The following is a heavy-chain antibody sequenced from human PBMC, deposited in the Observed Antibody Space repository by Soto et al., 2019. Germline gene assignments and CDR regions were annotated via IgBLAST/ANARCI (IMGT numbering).Heavy chain of an antibody. Sequence: SETLSLTCTVSGGSISSSSYYWGWIRQPPGKGLEWIGSIYYSGSTYYNPSLKSRVTISVDTSKNQFSLKLSSVTAADTAVYYCARRVTGTYRRGWFDPWGQGTLVTVSS. J-gene: IGHJ5*02. D-gene: IGHD1-20*01. CDR3: ARRVTGTYRRGWFDP. CDR2: IYYSGST. CDR1: GGSISSSSYY. V-gene: IGHV4-39*01.